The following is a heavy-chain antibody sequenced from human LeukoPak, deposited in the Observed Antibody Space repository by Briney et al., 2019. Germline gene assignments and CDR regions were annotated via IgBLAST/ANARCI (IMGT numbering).Heavy chain of an antibody. CDR3: ARDLVSGYGSPY. CDR1: GFTFSSYW. CDR2: IKQDGSEK. Sequence: PGGSLRLSCGASGFTFSSYWMSWVRQAPGKGLEWVANIKQDGSEKYYVDSVKGRFTISRDNAKNSLYLQMNSLRAEDTAVYYCARDLVSGYGSPYWGQGTLVTVSS. D-gene: IGHD5-12*01. J-gene: IGHJ4*02. V-gene: IGHV3-7*01.